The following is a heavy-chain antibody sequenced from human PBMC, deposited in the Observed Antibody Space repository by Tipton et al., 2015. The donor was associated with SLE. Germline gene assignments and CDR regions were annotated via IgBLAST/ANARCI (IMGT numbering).Heavy chain of an antibody. D-gene: IGHD1-26*01. Sequence: QLVQSGAEVKKPGASVKVSCKASGYTFISYGISWVRQAPGQGLEWMGWISAYNGDTNYAQNLQGRVTVTTDTSTSTAYMELMSLRSDDTAVYYCARLHMGGASDYWGQGTLVSVSS. CDR2: ISAYNGDT. V-gene: IGHV1-18*01. CDR1: GYTFISYG. J-gene: IGHJ4*02. CDR3: ARLHMGGASDY.